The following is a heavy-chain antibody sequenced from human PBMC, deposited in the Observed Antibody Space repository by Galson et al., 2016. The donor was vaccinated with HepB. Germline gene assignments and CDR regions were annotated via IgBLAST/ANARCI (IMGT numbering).Heavy chain of an antibody. CDR2: MHYRGNT. D-gene: IGHD3-16*01. CDR1: GDSVSIATYF. CDR3: AGEARWSDAFDI. J-gene: IGHJ3*02. Sequence: SETLSLTCTVSGDSVSIATYFWTWIRQPPGKGLERIGYMHYRGNTKFNPSLGSRVTMSVDASKNQFSLNLTSVTAADTAVYYCAGEARWSDAFDIWGQGTTVTVSS. V-gene: IGHV4-61*01.